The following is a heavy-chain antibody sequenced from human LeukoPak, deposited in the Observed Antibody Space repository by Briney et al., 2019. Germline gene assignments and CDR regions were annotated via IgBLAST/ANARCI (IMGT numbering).Heavy chain of an antibody. CDR1: GGSISSRIYY. J-gene: IGHJ4*02. Sequence: SETLSLTCTVSGGSISSRIYYWAWIRQPPGKGLEWIGSINYSGKITYNPSLKSRVTVSLDTSKNQFSLTLSSVTAADTAVYYCARDFGDWRTDYWGQGTLVTVSS. CDR2: INYSGKI. D-gene: IGHD2-21*02. V-gene: IGHV4-39*07. CDR3: ARDFGDWRTDY.